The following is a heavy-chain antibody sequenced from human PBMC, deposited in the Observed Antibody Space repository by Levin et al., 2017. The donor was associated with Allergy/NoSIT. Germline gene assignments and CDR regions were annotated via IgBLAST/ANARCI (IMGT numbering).Heavy chain of an antibody. CDR3: ARHALGSSGWHYFDS. V-gene: IGHV5-10-1*01. CDR2: IDPRDSST. D-gene: IGHD6-19*01. Sequence: ASVKVSCKASGYSFTDYWVTWVRQMPGKGLEWMGRIDPRDSSTSYSPSFQGHVTISSDKSINTAYLQWGSLQASESAMYYCARHALGSSGWHYFDSWGQGSLVTVSS. CDR1: GYSFTDYW. J-gene: IGHJ4*02.